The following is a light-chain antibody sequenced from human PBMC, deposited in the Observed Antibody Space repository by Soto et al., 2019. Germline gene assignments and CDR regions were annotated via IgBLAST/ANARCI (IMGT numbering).Light chain of an antibody. Sequence: VLTQPASVSGSPGQSITISCTGTSSDVGGYNYVSWYQQHPGKAPKLMIYDVSNRPSGVSNRFSGPKSGNTASLTISGLQAEDEADYYCSSYTSSSTYVFGTGTKVTVL. V-gene: IGLV2-14*01. CDR1: SSDVGGYNY. CDR2: DVS. CDR3: SSYTSSSTYV. J-gene: IGLJ1*01.